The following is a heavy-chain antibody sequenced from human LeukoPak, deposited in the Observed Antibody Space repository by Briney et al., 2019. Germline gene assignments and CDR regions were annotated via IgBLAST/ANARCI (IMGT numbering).Heavy chain of an antibody. CDR1: GYSFTSYW. V-gene: IGHV5-51*01. D-gene: IGHD6-19*01. Sequence: GESLKISCKGSGYSFTSYWIGWVRQMPGKGLEWMGIIYPGDSDTRYSPSFQGQVTISADKSISTAYLQWSSLKASDTAMYYCARHVADNSSGWPYFDYWGQGTLVTVSS. CDR2: IYPGDSDT. CDR3: ARHVADNSSGWPYFDY. J-gene: IGHJ4*02.